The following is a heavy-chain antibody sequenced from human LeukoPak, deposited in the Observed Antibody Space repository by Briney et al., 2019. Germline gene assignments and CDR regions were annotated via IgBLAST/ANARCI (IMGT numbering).Heavy chain of an antibody. CDR1: GGSFSGYC. CDR3: ARGPLRHRYYYYYYMDV. J-gene: IGHJ6*03. V-gene: IGHV4-34*01. Sequence: PSETLSLTCAVYGGSFSGYCWSWIRQPPGKGLEWIGEINHSGSTNYNPSLKSRVTISVDTSKNQFSLKLSSVTAADTAVYYCARGPLRHRYYYYYYMDVWGKGTTVTVSS. CDR2: INHSGST.